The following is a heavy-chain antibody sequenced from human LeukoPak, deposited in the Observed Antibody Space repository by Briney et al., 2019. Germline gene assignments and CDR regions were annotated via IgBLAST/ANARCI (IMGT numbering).Heavy chain of an antibody. D-gene: IGHD5-18*01. CDR1: GFTFDNYA. Sequence: GGSLRLSCAASGFTFDNYAMTWVRQAPGKGLEWVSSITASGASTYYADSVTGRFTISRDNSKNTLYLQLNSLRAEDTAVYFCAGGSTGHNYAYDYWGQGTLLTVSS. CDR3: AGGSTGHNYAYDY. V-gene: IGHV3-23*01. CDR2: ITASGAST. J-gene: IGHJ4*02.